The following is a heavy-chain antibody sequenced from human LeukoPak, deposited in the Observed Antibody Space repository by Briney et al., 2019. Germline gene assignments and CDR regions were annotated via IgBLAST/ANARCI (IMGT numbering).Heavy chain of an antibody. D-gene: IGHD2-15*01. J-gene: IGHJ4*02. CDR1: GFTFDDYV. CDR2: INWHGGGI. CDR3: ARGLGYCSGGSCYFPFDY. Sequence: GGSLRLSCAASGFTFDDYVMSWVRQAPGKGLEWVSGINWHGGGIGYADSVKGRFTISRDNAKNSLYLQMNSLRAEDTAFYYCARGLGYCSGGSCYFPFDYWGQGTLVTVSS. V-gene: IGHV3-20*04.